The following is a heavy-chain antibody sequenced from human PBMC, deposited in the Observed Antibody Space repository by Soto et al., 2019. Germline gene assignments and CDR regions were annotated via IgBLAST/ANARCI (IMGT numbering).Heavy chain of an antibody. D-gene: IGHD2-2*01. CDR3: ARSSSCSSTSCYARGPSTPKYYFDY. CDR2: IIPILGIA. V-gene: IGHV1-69*02. CDR1: GGTFSSYT. J-gene: IGHJ4*02. Sequence: SVKVSCKASGGTFSSYTISWVRQAPGQGLEWMGRIIPILGIANYAQKFQGRVTITADKSTSTAYMELSSLRSEDTAVYYCARSSSCSSTSCYARGPSTPKYYFDYWGQGTLVTVSS.